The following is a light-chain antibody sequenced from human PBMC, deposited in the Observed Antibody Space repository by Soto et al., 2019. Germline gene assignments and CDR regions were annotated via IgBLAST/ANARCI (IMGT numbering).Light chain of an antibody. CDR3: QQYGSSPTLP. Sequence: EIVLTQSPGTLSLSPGERATLSCRASQSVSSNYLAWYQQKPGQAPRLLIYGASTRAAGIPDRFSGSGSGTDFTLPISRLEPQDFAVYYCQQYGSSPTLPFGGGTKVELK. CDR2: GAS. J-gene: IGKJ4*01. V-gene: IGKV3-20*01. CDR1: QSVSSNY.